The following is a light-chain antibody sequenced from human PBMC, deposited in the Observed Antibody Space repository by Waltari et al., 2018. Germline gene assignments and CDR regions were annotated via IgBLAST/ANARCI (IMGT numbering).Light chain of an antibody. J-gene: IGKJ1*01. CDR1: QCIGTS. CDR3: HQSNGLPRT. V-gene: IGKV6D-21*02. Sequence: EIVLTQSPDFQSVTPKEKVTITCRASQCIGTSVHRYQQNPEQSPQLIIMYPSQSISGVPPRFSGSGSGTGFTLSINSLEAEDAAVYYCHQSNGLPRTFGQGTKVEIK. CDR2: YPS.